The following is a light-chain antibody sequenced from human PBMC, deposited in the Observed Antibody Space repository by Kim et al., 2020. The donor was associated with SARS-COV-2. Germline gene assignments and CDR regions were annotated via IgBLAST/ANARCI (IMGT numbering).Light chain of an antibody. CDR1: NSNIETHY. CDR3: GTWDKSLSARV. V-gene: IGLV1-51*01. CDR2: DTH. Sequence: QSVLTQPPSVSAAPGQKVTISCSGSNSNIETHYVSWYRQLPGTAPTLLIYDTHRRPSGVPDRFSAYKSGTSATLDITGIQTGDEAVYYCGTWDKSLSARVFGGGTQLTVL. J-gene: IGLJ3*02.